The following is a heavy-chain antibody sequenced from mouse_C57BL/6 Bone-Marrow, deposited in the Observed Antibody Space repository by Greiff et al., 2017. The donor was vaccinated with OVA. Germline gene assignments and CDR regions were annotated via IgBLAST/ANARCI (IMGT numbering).Heavy chain of an antibody. CDR2: IYPGDGDT. J-gene: IGHJ1*03. CDR3: ARWDYGSSYWYFDV. V-gene: IGHV1-80*01. Sequence: VQLQESGAELVKPGASVKISCKASGYAFSSYWMNWVKQRPGKGLEWIGQIYPGDGDTNYNGKFKGKATLTAEKSSSTAYMLLSSLTSEDSAVYFCARWDYGSSYWYFDVWGTGTTVTVSS. CDR1: GYAFSSYW. D-gene: IGHD1-1*01.